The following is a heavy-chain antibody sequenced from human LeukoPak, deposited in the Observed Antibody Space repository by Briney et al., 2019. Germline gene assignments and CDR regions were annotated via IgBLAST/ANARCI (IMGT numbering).Heavy chain of an antibody. CDR2: IYYSGST. V-gene: IGHV4-31*03. CDR1: GGSISSGGYY. Sequence: PSQTLSLTCTVSGGSISSGGYYWSWIRQHPGKGLEWIGYIYYSGSTYYNPSLKSRVTISVDTSKNQFSLKLSSVTAADTAVYYCARLAYCGGDSYQAYWYFDLWGRGTLVTVSS. D-gene: IGHD2-21*02. CDR3: ARLAYCGGDSYQAYWYFDL. J-gene: IGHJ2*01.